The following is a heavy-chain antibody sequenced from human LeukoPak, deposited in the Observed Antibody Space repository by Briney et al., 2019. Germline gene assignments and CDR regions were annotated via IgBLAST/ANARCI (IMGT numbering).Heavy chain of an antibody. V-gene: IGHV4-59*01. CDR2: FYYSGTT. D-gene: IGHD2-15*01. CDR1: GDSISSYY. Sequence: PSETLSLTCTVSGDSISSYYWTWIRQTPGRGLEYIGYFYYSGTTNYNPSLKSRVTISLDTSKNQLSLKLRSVTAADTAVYYCASASGGYYQYYMDVWGKGTTVTVAS. J-gene: IGHJ6*03. CDR3: ASASGGYYQYYMDV.